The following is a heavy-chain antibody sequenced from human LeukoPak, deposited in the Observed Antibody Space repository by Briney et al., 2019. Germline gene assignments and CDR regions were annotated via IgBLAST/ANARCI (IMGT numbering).Heavy chain of an antibody. CDR1: GFTFSDYY. CDR3: ARAGGARYSSGWYLGY. J-gene: IGHJ4*02. V-gene: IGHV3-11*04. CDR2: MSGSGSDI. Sequence: GGSLRLSCAASGFTFSDYYMGWIRQAPGKGLECVSYMSGSGSDIYYADSVKGRFTISRDYAKNSLYLQMNSLRAEDTAVYYCARAGGARYSSGWYLGYWGQGTLVTVSS. D-gene: IGHD6-19*01.